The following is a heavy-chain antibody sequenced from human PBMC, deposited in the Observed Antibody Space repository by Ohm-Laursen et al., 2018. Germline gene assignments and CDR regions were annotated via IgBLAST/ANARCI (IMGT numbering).Heavy chain of an antibody. J-gene: IGHJ4*02. V-gene: IGHV3-11*01. CDR3: ARDSSGSGGDSDY. Sequence: SLRLSCAASGFIFGDYSMTWIRQAPGKGLEWISYISSGSVTIHYAGSVRGRFTISRDNAKDSLFLQMNSLRAEDTAVYYCARDSSGSGGDSDYWGQGTLVTVSS. D-gene: IGHD3-10*01. CDR1: GFIFGDYS. CDR2: ISSGSVTI.